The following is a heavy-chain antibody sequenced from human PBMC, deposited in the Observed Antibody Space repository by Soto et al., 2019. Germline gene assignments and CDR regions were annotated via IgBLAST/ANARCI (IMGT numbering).Heavy chain of an antibody. CDR2: VSSGGGT. CDR1: GFTFSTYA. CDR3: AKRRGAGGHFDY. V-gene: IGHV3-23*01. Sequence: EVELLESGGGLVQPEGFLRLYCAASGFTFSTYAMGWVRQAPGKGLEWVSVVSSGGGTHYADSVKGRFTVSRDNSKNTLSLQMNSLRADDTAVYYCAKRRGAGGHFDYWGQGALVTVSS. J-gene: IGHJ4*02. D-gene: IGHD2-15*01.